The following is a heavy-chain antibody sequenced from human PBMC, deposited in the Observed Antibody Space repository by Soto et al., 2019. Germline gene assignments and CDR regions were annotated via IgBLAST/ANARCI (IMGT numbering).Heavy chain of an antibody. CDR1: GGSISSGGYY. CDR3: ARESGGVRGVIKGYYYYGMDV. Sequence: QVQLQESGPGLVKPSQTLSLTCTVSGGSISSGGYYWSWIRQHPGKGLEWIGYIYYSGSTYYNPSLQSRVTISVDTSKNQFSLKLSSVTAADTAVYYCARESGGVRGVIKGYYYYGMDVWGQGTTVTVSS. D-gene: IGHD3-10*01. CDR2: IYYSGST. J-gene: IGHJ6*02. V-gene: IGHV4-31*03.